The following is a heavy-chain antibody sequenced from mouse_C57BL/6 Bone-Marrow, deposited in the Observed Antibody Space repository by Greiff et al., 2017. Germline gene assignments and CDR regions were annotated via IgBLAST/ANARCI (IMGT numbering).Heavy chain of an antibody. CDR3: AREVTTRFAY. J-gene: IGHJ3*01. CDR2: INPNNGGT. V-gene: IGHV1-26*01. Sequence: VQLQQSGPELVKPGASVKISCKASGYTFTDYYMNWVKQSHGKSLEWIGDINPNNGGTSYNQKFKGKATLTVDKSSSTAYMELRSLTSEDSAVYYCAREVTTRFAYWGQGTLVTVSA. D-gene: IGHD2-2*01. CDR1: GYTFTDYY.